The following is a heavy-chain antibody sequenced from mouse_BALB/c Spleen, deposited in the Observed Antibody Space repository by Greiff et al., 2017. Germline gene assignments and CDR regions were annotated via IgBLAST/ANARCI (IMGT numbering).Heavy chain of an antibody. Sequence: EVKLMESGPGLVKPSQSLSLTCSVTGYSITSGYYWNWIRQFPGNKLEWMGYISYDGSNNYNPSLKNRISITRDTSKNQFFLKLNSVTTEDTATYYCASGNYYGSSWDYWGQGTTLTVSS. CDR1: GYSITSGYY. D-gene: IGHD1-1*01. J-gene: IGHJ2*01. CDR2: ISYDGSN. CDR3: ASGNYYGSSWDY. V-gene: IGHV3-6*02.